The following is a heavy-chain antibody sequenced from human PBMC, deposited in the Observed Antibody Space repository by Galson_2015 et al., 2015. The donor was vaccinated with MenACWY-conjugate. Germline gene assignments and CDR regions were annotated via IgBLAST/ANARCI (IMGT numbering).Heavy chain of an antibody. D-gene: IGHD3-10*01. CDR2: INPSGGST. V-gene: IGHV1-46*01. J-gene: IGHJ5*02. CDR1: VYTFTSYY. CDR3: ARDSGLPSYGSGSESALGWFDP. Sequence: SCKASVYTFTSYYMHWVRQAPGQGLEWMGIINPSGGSTSYAQKFQGRVTMTGDTSTSTVYMELSSLRSEDTAVYYCARDSGLPSYGSGSESALGWFDPWGQGTLVTVSS.